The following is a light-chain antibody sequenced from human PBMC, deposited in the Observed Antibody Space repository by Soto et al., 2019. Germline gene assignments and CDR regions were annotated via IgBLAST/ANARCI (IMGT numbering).Light chain of an antibody. Sequence: IWLTQYPATLSVSPGERATLSCRASQNISNYLIWYQQKPGQAPRLLIYDVSNRATDIPARFSGSGYGTDLTITINSLENEDFAVYYCQQRSNWTLTFGGGTKVDI. CDR1: QNISNY. CDR2: DVS. CDR3: QQRSNWTLT. J-gene: IGKJ4*01. V-gene: IGKV3-11*01.